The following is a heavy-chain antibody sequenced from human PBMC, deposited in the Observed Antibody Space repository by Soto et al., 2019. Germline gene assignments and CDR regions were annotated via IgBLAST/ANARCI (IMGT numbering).Heavy chain of an antibody. J-gene: IGHJ5*02. Sequence: QITLKESGPPLVKPTQTLTLTCNFSGFSLTNKGVGVGWIRQPPRKALEWLGIIYWDDDKRYRPSLNNRLTITKDTSKNQVVLTMTHVDTVDTATYYCAHLQAISGYDWRYGPWGQGTLVTVSS. CDR3: AHLQAISGYDWRYGP. D-gene: IGHD5-12*01. V-gene: IGHV2-5*02. CDR1: GFSLTNKGVG. CDR2: IYWDDDK.